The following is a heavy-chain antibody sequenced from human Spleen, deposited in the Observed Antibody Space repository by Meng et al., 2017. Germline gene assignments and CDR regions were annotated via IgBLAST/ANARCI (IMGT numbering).Heavy chain of an antibody. CDR3: ARTRVAVTGRYFDL. CDR2: INHSGST. D-gene: IGHD6-19*01. Sequence: GSLRLSCAVYGGSFSGYYWSWIRQPPGKGLEWIGEINHSGSTNYNPSLKSRVTMSVDSSKKQLSLKLSSVIAADTAMYYCARTRVAVTGRYFDLWGRGTLVTVSS. J-gene: IGHJ2*01. V-gene: IGHV4-34*01. CDR1: GGSFSGYY.